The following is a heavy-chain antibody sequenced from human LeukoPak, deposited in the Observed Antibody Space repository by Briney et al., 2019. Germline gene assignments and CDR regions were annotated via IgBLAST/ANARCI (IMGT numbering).Heavy chain of an antibody. J-gene: IGHJ6*02. CDR3: ARAPGFSSRWYGRYGMDV. CDR1: GFTFSSYS. CDR2: ISSSSSYI. D-gene: IGHD6-13*01. V-gene: IGHV3-21*01. Sequence: GGSLRLSCAASGFTFSSYSMNWVRQAPGKGLEWVSSISSSSSYIYYADSVKGRFTISRDNAKNSLYLQMNSLTAADTAVYYCARAPGFSSRWYGRYGMDVWGQGTTVTVSS.